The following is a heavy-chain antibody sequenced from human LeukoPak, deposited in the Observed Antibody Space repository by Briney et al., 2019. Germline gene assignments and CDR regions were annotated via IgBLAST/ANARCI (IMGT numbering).Heavy chain of an antibody. Sequence: SETLSLTCAVYGGSFSGYYWSWIRQPPGKGLEWIGEINHSGSTNYNPSLKSRVTISVDTSKNQFSLKLSSVTAADTAVYYCARGLRGYSYGYPSASGFSDYWGQGTLVTVSS. V-gene: IGHV4-34*01. J-gene: IGHJ4*02. CDR3: ARGLRGYSYGYPSASGFSDY. D-gene: IGHD5-18*01. CDR2: INHSGST. CDR1: GGSFSGYY.